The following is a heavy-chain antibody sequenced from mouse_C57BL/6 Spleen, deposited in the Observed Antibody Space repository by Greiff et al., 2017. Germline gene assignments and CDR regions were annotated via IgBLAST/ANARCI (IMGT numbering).Heavy chain of an antibody. CDR1: GYTFTSYW. CDR3: ARNHYGSSYGYFDV. CDR2: IYPGSGST. Sequence: VQLQQPGAELVKPGASVKMSCKASGYTFTSYWITWVKQRPGQGLEWIGDIYPGSGSTNYNEKFKSKATLTVDTSSSTAYMQLSSLTSEDSAVYYCARNHYGSSYGYFDVWGTGTTVTVSS. D-gene: IGHD1-1*01. V-gene: IGHV1-55*01. J-gene: IGHJ1*03.